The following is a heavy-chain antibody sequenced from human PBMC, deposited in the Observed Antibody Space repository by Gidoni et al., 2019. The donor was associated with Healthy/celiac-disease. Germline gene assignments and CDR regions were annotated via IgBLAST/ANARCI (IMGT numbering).Heavy chain of an antibody. J-gene: IGHJ4*02. CDR3: AKDIGDYGDYYFDY. V-gene: IGHV3-9*01. CDR1: GFTFDDYA. CDR2: ISWNSGSI. Sequence: EVQLVESGGGLVQPGRSLRLSCAASGFTFDDYAMHWVRQAPGKGLEWVSGISWNSGSIGYADSVKGRFTISRDNAKNSLYLQMNSLRAEDTALYYCAKDIGDYGDYYFDYWGQGTLVTVSS. D-gene: IGHD4-17*01.